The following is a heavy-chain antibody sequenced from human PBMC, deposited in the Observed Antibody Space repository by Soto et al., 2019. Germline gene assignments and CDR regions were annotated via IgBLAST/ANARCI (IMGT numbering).Heavy chain of an antibody. J-gene: IGHJ3*02. CDR1: GGSISSGDYY. Sequence: QVQLHESGPGLVKPSQTLSLTCTVCGGSISSGDYYWSWIRQPPGKGLEWIGYIYYSGSTHYGPSLRSRVTISVDTSKNQFSLKLSSVTAADTAVYYCARYYDYVWGSHRDGFDIWGQGTMVTVSS. CDR2: IYYSGST. D-gene: IGHD3-16*02. V-gene: IGHV4-30-4*01. CDR3: ARYYDYVWGSHRDGFDI.